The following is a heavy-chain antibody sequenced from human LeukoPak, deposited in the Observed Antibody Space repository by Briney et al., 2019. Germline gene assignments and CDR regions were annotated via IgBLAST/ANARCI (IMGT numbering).Heavy chain of an antibody. J-gene: IGHJ5*02. V-gene: IGHV1-18*01. CDR3: ARPHLGYCSGGSCYGAWFDP. CDR2: ISAYNGNT. Sequence: ASVTVSCKASGYTFTSYGISWVRQAPGQGLEWMGWISAYNGNTNYAQKLQGRVTMTTDTSTSTAYMGLRSLRSDDTAVYYCARPHLGYCSGGSCYGAWFDPWGQGTLVTVSS. CDR1: GYTFTSYG. D-gene: IGHD2-15*01.